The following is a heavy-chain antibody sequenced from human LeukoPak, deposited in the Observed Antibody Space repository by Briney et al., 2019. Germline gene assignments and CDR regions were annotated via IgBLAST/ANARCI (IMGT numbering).Heavy chain of an antibody. Sequence: KPGGSLGLSCSASGFTFSDYDMNWVRQAPGKGLEWVSSISGLSTHIYYGDSVKGRFSISRDNARNSVYLQMNSLGVEDTAIYYCGRAFPPLRTSSAGDLWGQGILVTVSS. CDR3: GRAFPPLRTSSAGDL. CDR2: ISGLSTHI. J-gene: IGHJ4*02. V-gene: IGHV3-69-1*02. D-gene: IGHD3-16*01. CDR1: GFTFSDYD.